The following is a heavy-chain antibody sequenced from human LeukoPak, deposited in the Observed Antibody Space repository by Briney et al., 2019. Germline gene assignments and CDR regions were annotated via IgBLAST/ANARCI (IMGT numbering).Heavy chain of an antibody. Sequence: SETLSLTRAVYGGSFSGYYWRGIRQPPPKGREWIGEINHSGSTNYNPSLKSRVTISVDTSKNQFSLRLSSVTAADTAVYYCARGRQYSNGSLDYYYYNYGWGNLTTVT. CDR2: INHSGST. CDR3: ARGRQYSNGSLDYYYYNYG. D-gene: IGHD4-11*01. J-gene: IGHJ6*03. CDR1: GGSFSGYY. V-gene: IGHV4-34*01.